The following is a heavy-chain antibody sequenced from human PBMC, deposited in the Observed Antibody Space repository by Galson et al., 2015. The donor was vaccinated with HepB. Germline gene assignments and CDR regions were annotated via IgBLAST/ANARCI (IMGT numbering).Heavy chain of an antibody. J-gene: IGHJ6*02. Sequence: TLSLTCTVSGGSITNYYWNWIRQPPGKGLEYIGYIYYSGITNYNPSLKSRVTISVDTSKNQFSLKLNSVTAADTAVYYCARGKYYDILTGYYEYYGMDVWGQGTTVTVSS. D-gene: IGHD3-9*01. CDR1: GGSITNYY. CDR2: IYYSGIT. V-gene: IGHV4-59*01. CDR3: ARGKYYDILTGYYEYYGMDV.